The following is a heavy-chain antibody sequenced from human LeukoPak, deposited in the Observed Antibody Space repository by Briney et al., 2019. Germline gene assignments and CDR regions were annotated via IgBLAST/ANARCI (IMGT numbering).Heavy chain of an antibody. Sequence: GAPVKVSCKASEYPFTSFYMNWVRQAPGQGLEWMGGIIPNLGTTNRAQNFQDRVTLTADKSTNTAYMELTSLTSDDTAVYYCATTNDGGGYQWGDFFDFWGQGTLVTVSS. J-gene: IGHJ4*02. V-gene: IGHV1-69*10. CDR1: EYPFTSFY. D-gene: IGHD3-22*01. CDR3: ATTNDGGGYQWGDFFDF. CDR2: IIPNLGTT.